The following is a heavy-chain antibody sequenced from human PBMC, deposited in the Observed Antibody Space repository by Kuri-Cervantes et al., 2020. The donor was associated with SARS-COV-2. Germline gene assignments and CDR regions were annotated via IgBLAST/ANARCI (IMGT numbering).Heavy chain of an antibody. CDR2: IYPGDSDT. CDR1: GYSFTSYW. CDR3: ARLGQQLVLGYYYYYMDV. J-gene: IGHJ6*03. V-gene: IGHV5-51*01. Sequence: KVSCKGSGYSFTSYWIGWVRQMPGKGLEWMGIIYPGDSDTRYSPSFQGQVAISSDKSISTAYLQWSSLKASDTATYYCARLGQQLVLGYYYYYMDVWGKGTTVTVSS. D-gene: IGHD6-13*01.